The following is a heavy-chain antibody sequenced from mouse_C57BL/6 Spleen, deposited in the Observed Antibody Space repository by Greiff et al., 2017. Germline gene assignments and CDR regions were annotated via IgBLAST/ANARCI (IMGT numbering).Heavy chain of an antibody. CDR3: ASSLNWDGPAEY. D-gene: IGHD4-1*01. Sequence: QVQLQQSGAELVKPGASVKMSCKASGYTFTSYWINWVKQRPGQGLEWIGDIYPGSGSTNYNEKFKSKATLTVDTSSSTAYMQLSSLTSEDSAVYYCASSLNWDGPAEYWGQGTTLTVSS. V-gene: IGHV1-55*01. CDR2: IYPGSGST. J-gene: IGHJ2*01. CDR1: GYTFTSYW.